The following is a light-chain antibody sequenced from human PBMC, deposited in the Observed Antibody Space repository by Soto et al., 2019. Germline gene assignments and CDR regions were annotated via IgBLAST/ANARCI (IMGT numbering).Light chain of an antibody. CDR2: EVR. CDR1: SSDVGGYNY. CDR3: SSYAGSYTFV. V-gene: IGLV2-8*01. Sequence: QSALTQPPSASGSPGQSVTISCTGTSSDVGGYNYVSWYQQHPGKAPKLIIYEVRERPSGVPDRFSGSKSGNTASLTVSGLQAEDEADYYCSSYAGSYTFVFGTGTKLTVL. J-gene: IGLJ1*01.